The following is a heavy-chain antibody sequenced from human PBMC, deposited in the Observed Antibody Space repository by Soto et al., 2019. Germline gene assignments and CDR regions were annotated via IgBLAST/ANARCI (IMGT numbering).Heavy chain of an antibody. D-gene: IGHD6-19*01. V-gene: IGHV4-30-2*01. J-gene: IGHJ4*02. CDR1: GGSISSGGYS. CDR2: IYHSGST. CDR3: ASAGGLGAVAADS. Sequence: QLQLQESGSGLVKPSQTLSLTCAVSGGSISSGGYSWSWIRQPPGKGLEWIGYIYHSGSTYYNPSRKSRVTISVDRSKNQFSLKLSSVTAADTAVYYCASAGGLGAVAADSWGQGTLVTVSS.